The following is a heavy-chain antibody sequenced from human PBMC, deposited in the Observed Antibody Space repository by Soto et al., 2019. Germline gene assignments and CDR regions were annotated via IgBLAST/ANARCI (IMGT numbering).Heavy chain of an antibody. CDR3: AKAGYYDSSGYYELDY. J-gene: IGHJ4*02. CDR2: VLYDGRNK. D-gene: IGHD3-22*01. CDR1: GFTFSSYG. Sequence: QVQLVESGGGVAQPGRSLRLSCAASGFTFSSYGMHWVRQAPGKGLEWVAVVLYDGRNKYYADSVKGRFTISRDNSKNTVYLQMNSLRAEDTAVYYCAKAGYYDSSGYYELDYWGQGTLVTVSS. V-gene: IGHV3-30*18.